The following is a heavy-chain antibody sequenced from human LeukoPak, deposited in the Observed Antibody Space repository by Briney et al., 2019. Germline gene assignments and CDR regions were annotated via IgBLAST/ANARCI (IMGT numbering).Heavy chain of an antibody. D-gene: IGHD6-6*01. CDR3: ARHGTSIALRPAYFDP. V-gene: IGHV5-51*01. Sequence: GESLKISCKASGYSFTSYWIAWVRQMPGKGLEWMGIIYPGDSDTRYSPSFQGQVTISADKSINTAYLQWSSLKASDTAMYYCARHGTSIALRPAYFDPWGQGTLVTVSS. J-gene: IGHJ5*02. CDR1: GYSFTSYW. CDR2: IYPGDSDT.